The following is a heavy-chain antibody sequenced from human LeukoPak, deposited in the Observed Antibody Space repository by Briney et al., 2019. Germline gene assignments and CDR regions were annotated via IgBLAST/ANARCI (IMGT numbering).Heavy chain of an antibody. Sequence: ASVKVSCKASGYSVTDYYMHWVRQAPGQGLEWMGWLNPDSGGTNSAQRFQGRVTMTRDTSINTSYMELSSLRSDDTAVYYCARMRSQDNYYDSSGYYETYDYWGQGTLVTVSS. D-gene: IGHD3-22*01. J-gene: IGHJ4*02. CDR2: LNPDSGGT. CDR3: ARMRSQDNYYDSSGYYETYDY. CDR1: GYSVTDYY. V-gene: IGHV1-2*02.